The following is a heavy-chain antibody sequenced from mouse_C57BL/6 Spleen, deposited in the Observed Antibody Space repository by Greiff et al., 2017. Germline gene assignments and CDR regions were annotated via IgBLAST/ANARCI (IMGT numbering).Heavy chain of an antibody. CDR2: IYPGGGYT. CDR3: ARELGSYYAMDY. CDR1: GYTFTNFW. V-gene: IGHV1-63*01. D-gene: IGHD4-1*01. Sequence: VKLQESGAELVRPGTSVKMSCKASGYTFTNFWIGWAKQRPGHGLEWIGDIYPGGGYTNYNEKFKGKATLTADKSSSTAYMQFSSLTSEDSAIYYCARELGSYYAMDYWGQGTSVTVSS. J-gene: IGHJ4*01.